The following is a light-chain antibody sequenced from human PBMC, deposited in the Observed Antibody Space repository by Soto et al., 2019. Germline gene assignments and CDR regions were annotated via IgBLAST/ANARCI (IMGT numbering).Light chain of an antibody. J-gene: IGLJ3*02. V-gene: IGLV4-69*01. Sequence: QLVLTQSPSVSASLGASVKLTCTLSSGHSTYAIAWHQQQSETGPRFLMKINSDGSHSKGDGFFDRFSGSSSGAERHLTIASLQSEDEADYYCQSLGTGIQVFGGGTKLTVL. CDR3: QSLGTGIQV. CDR1: SGHSTYA. CDR2: INSDGSH.